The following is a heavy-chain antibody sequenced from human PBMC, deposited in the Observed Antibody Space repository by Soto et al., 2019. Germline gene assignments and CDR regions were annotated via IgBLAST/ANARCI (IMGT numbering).Heavy chain of an antibody. D-gene: IGHD1-20*01. CDR3: SGPEPLTGTTTY. J-gene: IGHJ4*02. Sequence: GGSLRLSCAASGFPFSASAMHWVRQTSGRGLEWIGLIRSKTYNYATVYGASVRGRFTISRDDSRNTAYLQLNSLETEGTALYYCSGPEPLTGTTTYWRPGTLVTVSS. CDR1: GFPFSASA. CDR2: IRSKTYNYAT. V-gene: IGHV3-73*01.